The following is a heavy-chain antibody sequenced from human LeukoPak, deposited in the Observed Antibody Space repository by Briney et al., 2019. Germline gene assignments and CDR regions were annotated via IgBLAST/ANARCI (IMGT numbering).Heavy chain of an antibody. CDR2: INHSGST. Sequence: SETLSLTCAVYGGSFSGYYWSWIRQPPGKGLEWIGEINHSGSTNYNPSLKSRVTISVDTSKNQFSLKLSSVTAADTAVYYCARGEYDYVWGSYRPREYYFDYWGQGTLVTVSS. CDR3: ARGEYDYVWGSYRPREYYFDY. V-gene: IGHV4-34*01. CDR1: GGSFSGYY. J-gene: IGHJ4*02. D-gene: IGHD3-16*02.